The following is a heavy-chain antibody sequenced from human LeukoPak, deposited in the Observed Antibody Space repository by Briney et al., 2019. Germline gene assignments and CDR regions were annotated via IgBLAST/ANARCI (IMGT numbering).Heavy chain of an antibody. CDR3: ASLWLPAATYGMDV. Sequence: SETLSLTCAVYGGSFSGYYWSWIRQPPGKGLEWIGEINHSGSTNYNPSLKSRVTISVDTSKNQFSLKLSSVTVADTAVYYCASLWLPAATYGMDVWGQGTRSPSP. D-gene: IGHD2-2*01. CDR2: INHSGST. CDR1: GGSFSGYY. V-gene: IGHV4-34*01. J-gene: IGHJ6*02.